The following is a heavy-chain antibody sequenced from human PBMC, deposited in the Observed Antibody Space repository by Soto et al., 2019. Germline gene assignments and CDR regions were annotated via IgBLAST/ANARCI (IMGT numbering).Heavy chain of an antibody. J-gene: IGHJ6*02. CDR2: MYYSGST. Sequence: SETLSLTCTVSGGSISSGGYYWSWIRQHPGKGLEWMGYMYYSGSTYYNPSLKSRVTISVDTSKNQFSLKLSSVTAADTAVYYCARGEYSSSSRDYYYGMDAWGQGTTVTVSS. CDR1: GGSISSGGYY. D-gene: IGHD6-6*01. CDR3: ARGEYSSSSRDYYYGMDA. V-gene: IGHV4-31*03.